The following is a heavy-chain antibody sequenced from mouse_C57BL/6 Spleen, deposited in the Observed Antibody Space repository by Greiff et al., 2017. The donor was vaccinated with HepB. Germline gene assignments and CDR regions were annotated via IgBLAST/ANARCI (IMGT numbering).Heavy chain of an antibody. CDR1: GYTFTSYW. V-gene: IGHV1-64*01. CDR2: IHPNSGST. J-gene: IGHJ2*01. Sequence: QVQLKQPGAELVKPGASVKLSCKASGYTFTSYWMHWVKQRPGQGLEWIGMIHPNSGSTNYNEKFKSKATLTVDKSSSTAYMQLSSLTSEDSAVYYCARQYYCSSYGYFDYWGQGTTLTVSS. CDR3: ARQYYCSSYGYFDY. D-gene: IGHD1-1*01.